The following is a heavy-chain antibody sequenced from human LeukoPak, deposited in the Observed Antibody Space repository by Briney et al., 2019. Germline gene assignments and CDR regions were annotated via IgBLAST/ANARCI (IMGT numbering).Heavy chain of an antibody. CDR3: AKDHYYGSGSYPDY. J-gene: IGHJ4*02. Sequence: GGSLRLSCAASGFTFSSYAMSWVRQAPGKGLEWVSAISGRGGSTYYADSVKGRFTISRDNSKNTLYLQMNSLRAEDTAVYYCAKDHYYGSGSYPDYWGQGTLVTVSS. CDR1: GFTFSSYA. D-gene: IGHD3-10*01. V-gene: IGHV3-23*01. CDR2: ISGRGGST.